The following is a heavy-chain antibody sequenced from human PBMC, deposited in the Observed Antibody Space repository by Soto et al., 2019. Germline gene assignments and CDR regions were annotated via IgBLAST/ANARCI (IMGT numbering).Heavy chain of an antibody. V-gene: IGHV3-23*01. CDR3: AKDVESGWYEAFDY. D-gene: IGHD6-19*01. CDR2: IRSFDYRT. Sequence: ASVKVSCTASGFAFSQYGMSWVRQAPGKGLEWVSSIRSFDYRTNYADSVKGRFTISRDNSKSTLSLQMNSLRAEDTAVYYCAKDVESGWYEAFDYWGPGTLVTVSS. CDR1: GFAFSQYG. J-gene: IGHJ4*02.